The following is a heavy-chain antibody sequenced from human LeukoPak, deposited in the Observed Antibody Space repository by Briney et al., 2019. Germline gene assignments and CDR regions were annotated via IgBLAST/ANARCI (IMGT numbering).Heavy chain of an antibody. CDR2: IKSKSDGGTT. D-gene: IGHD3-16*01. CDR3: TTGGGVYDYVSLH. Sequence: PGGSLRLSCVASGFTFSSAWMNGVRQEPGRELEWVGRIKSKSDGGTTDYAAPVKGKFTISRDDSKNTLYLQMNSLKSEDTAVYYCTTGGGVYDYVSLHWGQGTLVTVSS. J-gene: IGHJ1*01. V-gene: IGHV3-15*01. CDR1: GFTFSSAW.